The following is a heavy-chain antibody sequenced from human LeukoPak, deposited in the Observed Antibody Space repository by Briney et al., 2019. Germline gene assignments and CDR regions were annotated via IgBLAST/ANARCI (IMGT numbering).Heavy chain of an antibody. CDR3: AKDRRFFGVVILGTFDY. V-gene: IGHV3-23*01. CDR1: GFTFSSYA. J-gene: IGHJ4*02. D-gene: IGHD3-3*01. Sequence: GGSLRLSCAASGFTFSSYAMSWVRQAPGKGLEWVSAISGSGGSTYYADSVKGRFTISRDNSKNTLYLQMNSLRAEDTAVYYCAKDRRFFGVVILGTFDYWGQGTLVTVSS. CDR2: ISGSGGST.